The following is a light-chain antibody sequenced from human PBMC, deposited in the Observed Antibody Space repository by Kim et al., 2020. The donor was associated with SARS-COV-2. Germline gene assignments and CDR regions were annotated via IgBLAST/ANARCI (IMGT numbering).Light chain of an antibody. CDR3: QQRQHWPPIT. CDR1: QSVSNS. J-gene: IGKJ5*01. CDR2: DAS. V-gene: IGKV3-11*01. Sequence: SPGERATLSCRASQSVSNSLAWYQQKPGQAPRLLICDASNRATGIPARFSGSESGTDFTLTISSLEPEDFAVYYCQQRQHWPPITFGQGTRLEIK.